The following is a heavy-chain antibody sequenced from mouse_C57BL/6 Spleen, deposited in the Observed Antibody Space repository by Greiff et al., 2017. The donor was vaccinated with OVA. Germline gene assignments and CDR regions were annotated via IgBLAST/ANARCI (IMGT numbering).Heavy chain of an antibody. CDR3: ARFLDYYGSSYYYAMDY. V-gene: IGHV1-22*01. D-gene: IGHD1-1*01. Sequence: EVQLQQSGPELVKPGASVKMSCKASGYTFTDYNMHWVKQSHGKSLEWIGYINPNNGGTSYNQKFKGKATLTVNKSSSTAYMELRSLTSEDSAVYYCARFLDYYGSSYYYAMDYWGQGTSVTVSS. CDR2: INPNNGGT. CDR1: GYTFTDYN. J-gene: IGHJ4*01.